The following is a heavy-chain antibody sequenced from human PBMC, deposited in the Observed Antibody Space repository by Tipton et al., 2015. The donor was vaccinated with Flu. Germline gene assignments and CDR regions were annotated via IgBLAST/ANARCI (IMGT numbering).Heavy chain of an antibody. CDR3: ARDQNAVTTSWFDP. CDR1: GFTFSSYA. CDR2: ISFDGHNK. D-gene: IGHD4-17*01. V-gene: IGHV3-30-3*01. Sequence: SLRLSCAASGFTFSSYAMHWVRQAPGKGLEWVAFISFDGHNKYYADSVKGRFTISRDNSKNTQYLQKNSLRAEDTAVYYCARDQNAVTTSWFDPWGQGTLVTVSS. J-gene: IGHJ5*02.